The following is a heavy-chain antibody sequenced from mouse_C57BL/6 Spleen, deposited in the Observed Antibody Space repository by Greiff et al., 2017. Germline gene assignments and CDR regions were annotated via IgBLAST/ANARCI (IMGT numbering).Heavy chain of an antibody. D-gene: IGHD1-1*01. Sequence: VQLQQPGAELVKPGASVKLSCKASGYTFTSYWMHWVKQRPGQGLEWIGMIHPNSGSTNYKEKFKSKATLTVDNSTSTAYLQLSSLTSEDSADYYCARSPTTRVYWGQGTTLTVST. CDR1: GYTFTSYW. V-gene: IGHV1-64*01. CDR2: IHPNSGST. J-gene: IGHJ2*01. CDR3: ARSPTTRVY.